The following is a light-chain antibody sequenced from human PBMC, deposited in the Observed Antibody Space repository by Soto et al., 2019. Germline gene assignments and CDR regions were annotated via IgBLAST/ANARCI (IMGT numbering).Light chain of an antibody. CDR2: GAS. J-gene: IGKJ4*01. CDR3: QQYGSSPLT. CDR1: RSVSSSY. V-gene: IGKV3-20*01. Sequence: IVLTQSPGTLSLSPGERSTLSCRSSRSVSSSYLAWYQQKPGQAPRLLIYGASSRATGIPDRFSGSGSGTDFTLTISRLEPEDFAVYYCQQYGSSPLTFGGGTKVDIK.